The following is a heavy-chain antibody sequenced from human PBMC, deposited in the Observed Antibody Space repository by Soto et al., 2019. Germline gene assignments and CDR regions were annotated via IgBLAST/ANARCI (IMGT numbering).Heavy chain of an antibody. J-gene: IGHJ4*02. CDR1: GFPFSSYA. CDR2: ISGSGGST. CDR3: AKDVVEMDLDD. D-gene: IGHD2-15*01. Sequence: GVSLRLSCAASGFPFSSYAMSWVRQAPGKGLEWVSAISGSGGSTYYADSVKGRFTISRDNSKNTLYLQMNSLRAEDTAVYYCAKDVVEMDLDDCGQGTLVTVSS. V-gene: IGHV3-23*01.